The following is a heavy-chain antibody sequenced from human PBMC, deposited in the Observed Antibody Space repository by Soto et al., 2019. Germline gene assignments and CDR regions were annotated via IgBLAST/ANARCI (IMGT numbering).Heavy chain of an antibody. D-gene: IGHD1-26*01. V-gene: IGHV4-39*01. CDR2: IYYSGST. CDR1: GGSISSSSYY. Sequence: SETLSLTCTVSGGSISSSSYYWGWIRQPPGKGLEWIGSIYYSGSTYYNPSLKGRVTISVDTSKNQFSLKLSSVTAADTAVYYCARHSPTSSYYSGSHTSRSDGMDVWGQGTTVTVSS. CDR3: ARHSPTSSYYSGSHTSRSDGMDV. J-gene: IGHJ6*02.